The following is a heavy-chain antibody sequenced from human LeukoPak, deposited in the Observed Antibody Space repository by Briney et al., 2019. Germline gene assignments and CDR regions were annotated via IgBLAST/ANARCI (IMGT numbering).Heavy chain of an antibody. J-gene: IGHJ3*01. CDR1: GGSFSDYP. Sequence: SVKVSCKASGGSFSDYPINWVRQAPGQGLGWLGGIIPKYSASNYAQAFQGRVTITADESTNTVYMEMSGLRPDDTAVYYCVRPDRIFGVPAAFDAWGQGTLVAVSS. CDR2: IIPKYSAS. V-gene: IGHV1-69*01. D-gene: IGHD3-3*02. CDR3: VRPDRIFGVPAAFDA.